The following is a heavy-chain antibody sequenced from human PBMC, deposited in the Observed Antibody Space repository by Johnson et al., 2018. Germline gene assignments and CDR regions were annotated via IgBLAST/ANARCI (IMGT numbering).Heavy chain of an antibody. J-gene: IGHJ3*01. D-gene: IGHD3-16*02. CDR3: ARGFLRYHTITFGGVIANDALDV. V-gene: IGHV4-34*01. CDR1: GGSFSDYY. CDR2: INHNGNT. Sequence: QVQLQQWGAGLLRPSRTLSLTCAVSGGSFSDYYWSWIRQSPEKGLEWIGEINHNGNTNYNPSLKSRVAISVDTSKNQFSLRLNSVTAADTAVYYCARGFLRYHTITFGGVIANDALDVWGQGTLVTVSS.